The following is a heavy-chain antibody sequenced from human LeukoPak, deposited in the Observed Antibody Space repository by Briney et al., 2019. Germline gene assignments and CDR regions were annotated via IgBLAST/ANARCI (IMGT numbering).Heavy chain of an antibody. V-gene: IGHV3-53*01. CDR1: GFTVSSNY. Sequence: PGGSLRLSCAASGFTVSSNYMSWVRQAPGKGLEWVSVIYSGGNTYYADSVKGRFTISRDNSKNILYLQMNSLRAEDTAVYYCARTGYGYNYFDSRGQGTLVTVSS. CDR3: ARTGYGYNYFDS. D-gene: IGHD5-24*01. J-gene: IGHJ4*02. CDR2: IYSGGNT.